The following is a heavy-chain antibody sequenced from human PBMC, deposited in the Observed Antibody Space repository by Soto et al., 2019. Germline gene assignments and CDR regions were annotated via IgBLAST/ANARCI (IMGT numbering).Heavy chain of an antibody. CDR3: ASLRGYYYDSSGYYYPYYFDY. J-gene: IGHJ4*02. Sequence: GGSLRLSCAASGFTFSDYYMSWIRQAPGKGLEWVSYISSSSSYTNYADSVKGRFTISRDNAKNSLYLQMNSLRAEDTAVYYCASLRGYYYDSSGYYYPYYFDYWGQGTLVTVSS. V-gene: IGHV3-11*06. D-gene: IGHD3-22*01. CDR1: GFTFSDYY. CDR2: ISSSSSYT.